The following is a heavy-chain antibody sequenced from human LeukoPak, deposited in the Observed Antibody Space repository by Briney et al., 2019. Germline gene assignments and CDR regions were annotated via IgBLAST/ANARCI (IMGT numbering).Heavy chain of an antibody. J-gene: IGHJ4*02. CDR3: AREGGYQLPIDY. Sequence: GGSLRLSCAASAFIFNNYYMSWIRQAPEKGLECVSYISNSGSTMFYADSVKGRFTISRDNAKNSLYLQMNSLRAEDTAVYYCAREGGYQLPIDYWGQGTLVTVSS. CDR1: AFIFNNYY. D-gene: IGHD2-2*01. V-gene: IGHV3-11*04. CDR2: ISNSGSTM.